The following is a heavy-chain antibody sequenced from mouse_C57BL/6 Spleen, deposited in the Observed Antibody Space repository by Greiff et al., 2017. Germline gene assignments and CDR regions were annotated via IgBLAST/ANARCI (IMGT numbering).Heavy chain of an antibody. J-gene: IGHJ2*01. V-gene: IGHV1-50*01. CDR2: IDPSGSYS. CDR1: GYTFTSYW. D-gene: IGHD1-1*01. Sequence: VQLQQSGAELVKPGASVKLSCKASGYTFTSYWMQWVKQRPGQGLEWIGEIDPSGSYSNYNQKFKGKAKLTVDTSSSTAYMQLSSLTSEDSAVYYGARRGDYYGSSPDYWGQGTTLTVSS. CDR3: ARRGDYYGSSPDY.